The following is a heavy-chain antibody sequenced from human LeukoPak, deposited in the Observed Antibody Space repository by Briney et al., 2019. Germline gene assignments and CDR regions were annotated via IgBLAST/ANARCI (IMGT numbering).Heavy chain of an antibody. V-gene: IGHV4-59*01. CDR3: ARAMYYDFWSGYYRGDHDAFDI. CDR2: IYYSGST. CDR1: GGSISSYY. D-gene: IGHD3-3*01. J-gene: IGHJ3*02. Sequence: SETLSLTCTVSGGSISSYYWSWIRQPPGKGLEWIGYIYYSGSTNYNPSLKSRVTISVDTSKNQFSLKLSSVTAADTAVYYCARAMYYDFWSGYYRGDHDAFDIWGQGTMVTVSS.